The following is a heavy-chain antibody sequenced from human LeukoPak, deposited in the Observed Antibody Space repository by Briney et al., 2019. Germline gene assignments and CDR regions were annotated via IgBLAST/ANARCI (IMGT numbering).Heavy chain of an antibody. D-gene: IGHD6-13*01. Sequence: GRSLRLSCAASGFTFSSYGMHWVRQAPGKGLEWVAVISYDVGKKYYADSVKGRFTISRDNSKNTLYLQMNSLRAEDTAVYYCARFVGSSWLAFDIWGQGTMVTVSA. CDR3: ARFVGSSWLAFDI. V-gene: IGHV3-30*03. CDR2: ISYDVGKK. J-gene: IGHJ3*02. CDR1: GFTFSSYG.